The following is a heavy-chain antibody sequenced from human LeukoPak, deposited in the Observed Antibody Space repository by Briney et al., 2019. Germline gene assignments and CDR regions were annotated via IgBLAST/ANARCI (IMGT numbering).Heavy chain of an antibody. CDR1: GGTFSSYA. D-gene: IGHD3-10*01. CDR2: IIPIFGTA. CDR3: ARDPGSYYYYMDV. J-gene: IGHJ6*03. V-gene: IGHV1-69*05. Sequence: VASVKVSCKASGGTFSSYAISWVRQAPGQGLEWMGGIIPIFGTANYAQKFQGRVTMTRDMSTSTVYMELSSLRSEDTAVYYCARDPGSYYYYMDVWGKGTTVTVSS.